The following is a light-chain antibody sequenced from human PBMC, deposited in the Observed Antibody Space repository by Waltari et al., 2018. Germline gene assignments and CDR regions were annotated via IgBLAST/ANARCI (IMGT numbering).Light chain of an antibody. V-gene: IGLV2-14*03. Sequence: QSALTQPASVSGSPGQSITISCTGTSSDIGAYNAVSWYQQHPGKAPKVVIYDGHNRPSGVSNRFSGSMSGNTASLTISGLQTEDEADYYCSSKTTRDTRLFGGGTKLTVL. CDR2: DGH. J-gene: IGLJ3*02. CDR1: SSDIGAYNA. CDR3: SSKTTRDTRL.